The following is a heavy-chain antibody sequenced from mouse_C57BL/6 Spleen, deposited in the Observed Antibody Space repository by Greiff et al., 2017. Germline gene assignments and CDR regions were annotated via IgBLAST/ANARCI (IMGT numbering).Heavy chain of an antibody. J-gene: IGHJ2*01. CDR2: IDPETGGT. CDR3: TRAYGSSDY. CDR1: GYTFTDYE. V-gene: IGHV1-15*01. Sequence: VKLQQSGAELVRPGASVTLSCKASGYTFTDYEMHWVKQTPVHGLEWIGAIDPETGGTAYNQKFKGKAILTADKSSSTAYMELRSLTSEDSAVYYCTRAYGSSDYWGQGTTLTVSS. D-gene: IGHD1-1*01.